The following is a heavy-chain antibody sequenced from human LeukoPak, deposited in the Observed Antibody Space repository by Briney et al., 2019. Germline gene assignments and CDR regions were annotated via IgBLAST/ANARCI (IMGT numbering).Heavy chain of an antibody. V-gene: IGHV3-30*02. J-gene: IGHJ3*02. CDR2: IRYDGSNQ. Sequence: GGSLRLSCAASGFTFSSHGMHWVRQAPGKGLEWVAFIRYDGSNQYYADSVKGRFTISRDNSKNTLYLQMNSLRAEDTAVYYCAKDFLSYGSGGEDAFDIWGQGTMVTVSS. D-gene: IGHD3-10*01. CDR3: AKDFLSYGSGGEDAFDI. CDR1: GFTFSSHG.